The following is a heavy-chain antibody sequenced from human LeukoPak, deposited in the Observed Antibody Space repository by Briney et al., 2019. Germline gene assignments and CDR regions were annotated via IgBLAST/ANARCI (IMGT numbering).Heavy chain of an antibody. J-gene: IGHJ4*02. CDR3: VKARIQLWPGGFDY. CDR2: IRYDGSNK. Sequence: GGSLRLSCAAPGFSFSSYGMHWVRQSPGKGLEWVAFIRYDGSNKYYADSVRGRFTISRDNSRNTLFLQVNTLRVEDTAIYYCVKARIQLWPGGFDYWGQGTLVTVSS. D-gene: IGHD5-18*01. V-gene: IGHV3-30*02. CDR1: GFSFSSYG.